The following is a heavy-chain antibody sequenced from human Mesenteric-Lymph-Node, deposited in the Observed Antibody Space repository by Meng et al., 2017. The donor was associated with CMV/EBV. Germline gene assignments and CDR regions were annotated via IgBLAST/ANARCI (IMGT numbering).Heavy chain of an antibody. J-gene: IGHJ4*02. CDR3: ARDGGLYSSSPSDS. V-gene: IGHV3-21*01. D-gene: IGHD6-6*01. CDR1: GFTFSSYS. CDR2: ISSSSSYI. Sequence: ETLSLTCAASGFTFSSYSMNWVRQAPGKGLEWVSSISSSSSYIYYADSVKGRFTISRDNAKNSLYLQMNSLRAEDTAVYYCARDGGLYSSSPSDSWGQGTLVTVSS.